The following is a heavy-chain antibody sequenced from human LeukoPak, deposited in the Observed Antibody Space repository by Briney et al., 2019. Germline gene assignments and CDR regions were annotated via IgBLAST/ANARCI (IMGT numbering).Heavy chain of an antibody. J-gene: IGHJ4*02. CDR3: ARDESSYGSFDY. CDR1: GFTVSSNY. Sequence: GGSLRLSCAASGFTVSSNYMSWVRQAPGKGLEWVSVIYSGGSTYYADSVKGRFTISRDNSKNTLYLQMNSLRAEDTAVYYCARDESSYGSFDYWGQGTLVTVSS. V-gene: IGHV3-66*01. CDR2: IYSGGST. D-gene: IGHD5-18*01.